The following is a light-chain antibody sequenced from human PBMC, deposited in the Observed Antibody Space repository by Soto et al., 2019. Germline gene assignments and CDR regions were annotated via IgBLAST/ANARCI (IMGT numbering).Light chain of an antibody. V-gene: IGLV1-44*01. CDR1: SSNIGSNI. Sequence: QSVLTQPPSVSGTPGQMVTISCSGSSSNIGSNIVNWYQQLPGTAPKLLIYNNYQRPSGIPDRFSDSKSGTSASLAISGLQTEDEAVYYCSVWDDSLTGVMFGGGTKLTVL. CDR2: NNY. J-gene: IGLJ3*02. CDR3: SVWDDSLTGVM.